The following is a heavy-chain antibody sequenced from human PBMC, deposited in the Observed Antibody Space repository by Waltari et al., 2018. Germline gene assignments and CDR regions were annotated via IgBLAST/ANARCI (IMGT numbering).Heavy chain of an antibody. Sequence: EVQLVESGGGLVQPGGSLRLSCEASGFTLRSYWMHWVRQAPGKGLVWVSRISSNENTTTYADSVKGRFTISRDNAKNTLYLQMNSLRAEDTAVYYCARVEYSYGPYCFDSWGQGTPVTVSS. J-gene: IGHJ4*02. CDR1: GFTLRSYW. CDR3: ARVEYSYGPYCFDS. V-gene: IGHV3-74*01. D-gene: IGHD5-18*01. CDR2: ISSNENTT.